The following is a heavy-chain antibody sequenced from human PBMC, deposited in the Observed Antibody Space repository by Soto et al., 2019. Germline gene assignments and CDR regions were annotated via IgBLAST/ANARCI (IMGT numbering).Heavy chain of an antibody. CDR3: GHRRDVATRCWFDP. Sequence: QITLKESGPTLVKSTQTLTLTCTFSGFSLSSGGGAVGWIRQPPGKALEWLAIIYASGGTHYSPSLKTRLTITTDTSKNHVVLTMTNMDPVDTATYYCGHRRDVATRCWFDPWGQGILVTVSS. V-gene: IGHV2-5*01. CDR2: IYASGGT. CDR1: GFSLSSGGGA. D-gene: IGHD6-6*01. J-gene: IGHJ5*02.